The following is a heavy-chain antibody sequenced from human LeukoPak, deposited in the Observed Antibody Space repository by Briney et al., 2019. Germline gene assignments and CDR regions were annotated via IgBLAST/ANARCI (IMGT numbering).Heavy chain of an antibody. D-gene: IGHD3-9*01. CDR3: ASGREYYDILTGYFDY. CDR2: ISTSSSTI. J-gene: IGHJ4*02. V-gene: IGHV3-48*01. Sequence: GGSLRLSCAASGFTFSSYSMNWVRQAPGKGLEWVSYISTSSSTIYYADSVKGRFTISRDNAKNSLYLQMNSLRAEDTAVYYCASGREYYDILTGYFDYWGQGTLVTVSS. CDR1: GFTFSSYS.